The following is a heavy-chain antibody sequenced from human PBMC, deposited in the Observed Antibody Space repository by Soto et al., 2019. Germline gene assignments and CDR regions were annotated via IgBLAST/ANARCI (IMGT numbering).Heavy chain of an antibody. Sequence: QVHLQPWGAGLLKPSETLSLTCAVNGGAFNGYYWTWIRQSPGKGLQWIGEINHSGTVAYNPSLKSRVTFSIDTSKKRFSLTLTSLTAADPAVYYCARAGAALVRGSIGGFAYWGQGTRVTVSS. CDR1: GGAFNGYY. J-gene: IGHJ1*01. V-gene: IGHV4-34*01. D-gene: IGHD3-10*01. CDR3: ARAGAALVRGSIGGFAY. CDR2: INHSGTV.